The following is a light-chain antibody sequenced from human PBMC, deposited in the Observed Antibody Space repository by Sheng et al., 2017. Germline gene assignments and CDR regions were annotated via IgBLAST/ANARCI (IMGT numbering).Light chain of an antibody. V-gene: IGKV3D-20*02. Sequence: EIVLTQSPGTLSLSPGERATLSCRASQSVSSSYLAWYQQKPGQAPRLLIYGASSRATGIPDRFSGSGSGTDFTLTISSLEPEDFAIYYCQQRRDGVTFGPGTKVDIK. CDR2: GAS. CDR3: QQRRDGVT. J-gene: IGKJ3*01. CDR1: QSVSSSY.